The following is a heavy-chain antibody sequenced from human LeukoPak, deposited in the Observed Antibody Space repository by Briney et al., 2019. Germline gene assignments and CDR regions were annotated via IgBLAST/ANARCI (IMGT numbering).Heavy chain of an antibody. CDR1: GYTFTGYY. V-gene: IGHV1-2*02. J-gene: IGHJ5*02. Sequence: ASVKVSCKASGYTFTGYYMHWVRQAPGQGLEWMGWINPNSGGTDYAQKFQGRVTMTRDTSISTAYMELSRLRSDDTAVYYCARDAPPVVGAKVHWFDPWGQGTLVTVSS. D-gene: IGHD1-26*01. CDR2: INPNSGGT. CDR3: ARDAPPVVGAKVHWFDP.